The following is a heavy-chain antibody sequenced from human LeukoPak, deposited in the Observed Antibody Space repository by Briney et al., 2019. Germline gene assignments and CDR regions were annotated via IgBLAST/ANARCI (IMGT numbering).Heavy chain of an antibody. CDR1: GGSISSYY. CDR3: ARGYYDSSGYYNFDH. CDR2: IYYSGST. J-gene: IGHJ4*02. V-gene: IGHV4-59*01. D-gene: IGHD3-22*01. Sequence: SETLSLTCTVSGGSISSYYWSWIRQPPGKGLEWIGYIYYSGSTNYNPSLKSRVTISVDTSKNQFSLKLSSVTAADTAVYYCARGYYDSSGYYNFDHWGQGTLVTVSS.